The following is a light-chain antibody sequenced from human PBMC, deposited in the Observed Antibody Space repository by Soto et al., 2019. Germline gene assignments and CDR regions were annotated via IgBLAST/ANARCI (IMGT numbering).Light chain of an antibody. CDR1: SSDVGGYSY. Sequence: QSALTQPRSVSGSPGQSVTISCTGTSSDVGGYSYVSWYQHHPGKAPKPMIYDVTKRPSGVPDRFSGSKSGNTASLTISGLQAEDEADYYCCSYAGSYTEVFGGGTKLTVL. V-gene: IGLV2-11*01. CDR2: DVT. CDR3: CSYAGSYTEV. J-gene: IGLJ2*01.